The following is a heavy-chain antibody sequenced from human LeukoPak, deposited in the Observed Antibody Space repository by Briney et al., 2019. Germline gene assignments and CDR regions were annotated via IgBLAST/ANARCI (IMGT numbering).Heavy chain of an antibody. Sequence: PSETLSLTCTVSGGSISSSSYYWGWIRQPPGKGLEWIGSIYYSGSTYYNPSLKSRVTISVDTSKNQFSLKLSSVTAADTAVYYCARVQAVAGTRYWGQGTLVTVSS. D-gene: IGHD6-19*01. J-gene: IGHJ4*02. CDR3: ARVQAVAGTRY. V-gene: IGHV4-39*07. CDR2: IYYSGST. CDR1: GGSISSSSYY.